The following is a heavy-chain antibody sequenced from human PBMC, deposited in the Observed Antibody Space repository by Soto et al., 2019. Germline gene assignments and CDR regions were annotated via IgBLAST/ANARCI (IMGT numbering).Heavy chain of an antibody. Sequence: EVQLVESGGGLVQAGGSLRLFCAVSGFTFSSYEMNWVRQAPGKGLEWVSYIGTSGKTIYYADSVRGRFTISRDNAKNTLYLQMNSLRAEDTAVYYCAKGGVGSTSNAFDIWGQGTMVTVSS. D-gene: IGHD1-26*01. J-gene: IGHJ3*02. V-gene: IGHV3-48*03. CDR1: GFTFSSYE. CDR2: IGTSGKTI. CDR3: AKGGVGSTSNAFDI.